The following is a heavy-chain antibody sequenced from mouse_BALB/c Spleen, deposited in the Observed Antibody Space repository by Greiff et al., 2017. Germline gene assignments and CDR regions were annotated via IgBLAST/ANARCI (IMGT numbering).Heavy chain of an antibody. Sequence: LQESGAELVRPGSSVKISCKASGYAFSSYWMNWVKQRPGQGLEWIGQIYPGDGDTNYNGKFKGKATLTADKSSSTAYMQLSSLTSEDSAVYFCARVYYYAMDYWGQGTSVTVSS. CDR1: GYAFSSYW. CDR3: ARVYYYAMDY. J-gene: IGHJ4*01. V-gene: IGHV1-80*01. CDR2: IYPGDGDT.